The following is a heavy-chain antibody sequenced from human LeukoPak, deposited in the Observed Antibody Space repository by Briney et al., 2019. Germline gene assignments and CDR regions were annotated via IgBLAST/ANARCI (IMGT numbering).Heavy chain of an antibody. V-gene: IGHV1-18*01. CDR2: ISAYNGNT. J-gene: IGHJ5*02. CDR1: GYTFTSYG. D-gene: IGHD3-3*01. Sequence: ASVTVSCKASGYTFTSYGISWVRQAPGQGLEGMGWISAYNGNTNYAQKLQGRVTMTTDTSTSTAYMELRSLRSDDTAVYYCAREYGSVRYYDFWSGYYSWFDPWGQGTLVTVSS. CDR3: AREYGSVRYYDFWSGYYSWFDP.